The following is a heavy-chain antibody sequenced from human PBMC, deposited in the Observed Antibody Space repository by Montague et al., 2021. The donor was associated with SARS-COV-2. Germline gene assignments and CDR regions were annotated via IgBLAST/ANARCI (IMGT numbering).Heavy chain of an antibody. D-gene: IGHD3-16*01. Sequence: SETLSLTCTVSGGSISSRNSDWGWVRQPPGKGLEWIGTISYSGKTYYNPSLKSRVTLSVDTSKNHFSLKLASVTATDTALYYCARHADWMVWTGELTALEYWGQGTLVTVSS. J-gene: IGHJ4*02. CDR3: ARHADWMVWTGELTALEY. V-gene: IGHV4-39*01. CDR1: GGSISSRNSD. CDR2: ISYSGKT.